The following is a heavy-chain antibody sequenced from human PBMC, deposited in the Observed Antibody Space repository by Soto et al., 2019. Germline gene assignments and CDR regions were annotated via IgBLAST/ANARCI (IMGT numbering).Heavy chain of an antibody. CDR1: GYAFHRYT. J-gene: IGHJ5*01. CDR3: ARPMFGEFDC. V-gene: IGHV1-3*01. Sequence: QVQLVQSGAEVQKPGASVKVSCKASGYAFHRYTIHWLRQAPGQRPEWMGWINAGNGDTKYSQKFQGSVTSTKDTSASTVYMELSSLKSAYTAVFFCARPMFGEFDCWGQGTLVTVSS. D-gene: IGHD3-10*02. CDR2: INAGNGDT.